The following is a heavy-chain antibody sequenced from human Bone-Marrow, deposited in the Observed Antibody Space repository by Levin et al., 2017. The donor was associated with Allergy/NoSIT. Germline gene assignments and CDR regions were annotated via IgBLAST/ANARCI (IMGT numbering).Heavy chain of an antibody. CDR1: GYKFASYG. D-gene: IGHD2-15*01. J-gene: IGHJ4*02. CDR3: ARGLFDDCSDGGCYLLAY. CDR2: ISAWNGNT. Sequence: GESLKISCKASGYKFASYGITWVRQAPGQGLEWMGWISAWNGNTKYAEKFQDRVTMTKDTLTSTVYLDIWSLRYDDTAMYYCARGLFDDCSDGGCYLLAYWGQGTQVSVSS. V-gene: IGHV1-18*01.